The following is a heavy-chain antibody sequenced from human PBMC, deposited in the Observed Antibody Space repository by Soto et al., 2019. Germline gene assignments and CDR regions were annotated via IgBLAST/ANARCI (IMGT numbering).Heavy chain of an antibody. Sequence: HPGGSLRLSCSASGFIFSTFGMFWVRQAPGQGLEYVSAIFYSGSGSYYADPVRGRFTVSRGNSKNMFYLQMSSLRVEDTALYFCVRGPSRGSSLFGPLDYWGQGTQVTVSS. J-gene: IGHJ4*02. CDR1: GFIFSTFG. D-gene: IGHD3-3*01. CDR3: VRGPSRGSSLFGPLDY. CDR2: IFYSGSGS. V-gene: IGHV3-64D*06.